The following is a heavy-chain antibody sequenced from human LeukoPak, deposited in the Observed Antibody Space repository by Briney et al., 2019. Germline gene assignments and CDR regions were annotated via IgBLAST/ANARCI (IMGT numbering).Heavy chain of an antibody. D-gene: IGHD2-15*01. V-gene: IGHV3-7*01. CDR3: ARELVVVAATVRNWFDP. J-gene: IGHJ5*02. CDR1: GFTFSNYW. Sequence: GGSLRLSCVASGFTFSNYWMSWVRQAPGEGLEWVANINQDGSEKYYVDSVKGRFTISRDNAKNSLYLQMNSLRAEDTAVYYCARELVVVAATVRNWFDPWGQGTLVTVSS. CDR2: INQDGSEK.